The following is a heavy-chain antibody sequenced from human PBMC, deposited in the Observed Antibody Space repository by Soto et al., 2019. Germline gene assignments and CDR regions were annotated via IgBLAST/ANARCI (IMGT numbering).Heavy chain of an antibody. CDR2: TGSGTGPG. Sequence: QVQLVQSGAEVKKPGSSVKVSCKAPGGTFSTNPISWVRQAPGQGLEWMGGTGSGTGPGNHAQKLQGILTITVDKATSTVYMKLSSLSSEDSAVYYCARRDSGGFYRYFDSWGQGTLVTVSS. V-gene: IGHV1-69*06. CDR1: GGTFSTNP. CDR3: ARRDSGGFYRYFDS. J-gene: IGHJ4*02. D-gene: IGHD2-15*01.